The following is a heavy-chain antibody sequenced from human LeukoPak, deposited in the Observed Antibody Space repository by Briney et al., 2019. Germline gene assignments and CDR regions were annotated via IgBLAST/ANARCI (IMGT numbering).Heavy chain of an antibody. Sequence: GASVKVSCKASGYTFTSYGISWVRQAPGQGLEWMGWISAYNGNTSYAQKLQGRVTMTTDTSTSTAYMELRSLGSDDTAVYYCARAESGWYPHDAFDIWGQGTMVTVSS. V-gene: IGHV1-18*04. CDR1: GYTFTSYG. D-gene: IGHD6-19*01. CDR3: ARAESGWYPHDAFDI. CDR2: ISAYNGNT. J-gene: IGHJ3*02.